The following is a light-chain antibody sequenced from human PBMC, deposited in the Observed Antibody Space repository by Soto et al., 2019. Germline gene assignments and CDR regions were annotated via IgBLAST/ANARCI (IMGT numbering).Light chain of an antibody. CDR1: SSNIGAGYD. Sequence: QSVLTQPPSVSGAPGQRVTISCTGSSSNIGAGYDVHWYQQVPGTAPKLLIYNNNNRPSGVPDRFSGSKSGTSASLAITGLQAEDEADYYCQSYDSSLSGVVFAGGTKLTVL. CDR2: NNN. J-gene: IGLJ2*01. V-gene: IGLV1-40*01. CDR3: QSYDSSLSGVV.